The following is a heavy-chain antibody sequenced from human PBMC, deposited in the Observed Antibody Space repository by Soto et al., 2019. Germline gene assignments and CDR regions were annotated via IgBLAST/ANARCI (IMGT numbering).Heavy chain of an antibody. D-gene: IGHD3-9*01. CDR1: GGSISSGGYY. J-gene: IGHJ4*02. CDR3: ARDRGYDIHLDY. Sequence: PSETLSLTCTVSGGSISSGGYYWSWIRQHPGKGLEWIGYIYYSGSTYYNPSLKSRVTISVDTSKNQFSLKLSSVTAADTAVYYCARDRGYDIHLDYWGQGTLVTVSS. V-gene: IGHV4-31*03. CDR2: IYYSGST.